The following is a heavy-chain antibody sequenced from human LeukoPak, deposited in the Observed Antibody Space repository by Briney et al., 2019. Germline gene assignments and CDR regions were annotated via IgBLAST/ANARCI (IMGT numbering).Heavy chain of an antibody. CDR3: ARRRFAVPGTVWFDP. CDR1: GGSISSGGYY. J-gene: IGHJ5*02. Sequence: PSQTLSLTCTVSGGSISSGGYYWSWIRQHPGRGLEWVGYVYSGGGTSHNPSLKSRVTISVDTSQNRFSLKLTSVTAADTAVYYCARRRFAVPGTVWFDPWGQGTLVTVSS. CDR2: VYSGGGT. V-gene: IGHV4-31*03. D-gene: IGHD6-19*01.